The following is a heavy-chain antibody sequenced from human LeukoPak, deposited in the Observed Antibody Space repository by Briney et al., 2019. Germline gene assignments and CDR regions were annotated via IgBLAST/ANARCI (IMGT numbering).Heavy chain of an antibody. Sequence: SETLSLTCTVSGYSISSGYYWGWIRQPPGKGLEWIGSIDHSGSTYYNPSLKSRVTISVDTSKNQFSLKLSSVTAADTAVYYCATAGITGTSLQYYYYYYMDVWGKGTTVTVSS. D-gene: IGHD1-20*01. J-gene: IGHJ6*03. CDR2: IDHSGST. V-gene: IGHV4-38-2*02. CDR1: GYSISSGYY. CDR3: ATAGITGTSLQYYYYYYMDV.